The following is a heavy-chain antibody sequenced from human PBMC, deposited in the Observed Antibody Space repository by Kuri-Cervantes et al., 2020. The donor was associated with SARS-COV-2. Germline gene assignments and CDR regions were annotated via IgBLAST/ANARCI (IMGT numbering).Heavy chain of an antibody. CDR2: INPKSGGT. J-gene: IGHJ6*02. Sequence: ASVKVSCKASGYTFTGYYMHWVRQAPGQGLEWMGWINPKSGGTNYAQKFQGWVTITRDTSISTVYMELSRLRSDDTAVYYCARGMVRGIIQYYYYAMDVWGQGTTVTVSS. V-gene: IGHV1-2*04. CDR1: GYTFTGYY. CDR3: ARGMVRGIIQYYYYAMDV. D-gene: IGHD3-10*01.